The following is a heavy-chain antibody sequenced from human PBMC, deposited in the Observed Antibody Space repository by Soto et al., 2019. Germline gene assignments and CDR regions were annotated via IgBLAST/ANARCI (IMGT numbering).Heavy chain of an antibody. J-gene: IGHJ4*02. CDR1: GITFSNYW. V-gene: IGHV3-7*04. Sequence: AGRCLRFSCAACGITFSNYWMRWVRQAPGKGLEWVANIRQDGSEQYYSDSVKGRFTISRDNAKNSLYLQMTSLRAEDTAVYYCAGGRPHVNRLPGYWGQVPPAPAS. CDR2: IRQDGSEQ. D-gene: IGHD3-16*01. CDR3: AGGRPHVNRLPGY.